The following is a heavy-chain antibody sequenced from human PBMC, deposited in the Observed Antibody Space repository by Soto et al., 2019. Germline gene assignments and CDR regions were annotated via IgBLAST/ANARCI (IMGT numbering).Heavy chain of an antibody. D-gene: IGHD5-12*01. J-gene: IGHJ6*02. CDR1: GYTFTSYG. Sequence: ASVKVSCKASGYTFTSYGNSWVRQAPGQGLEWMGWISAYNGNTNYAQKLQGRVTMTTDTSTSTAYMELRSLRSDDTAVYYCARDVEMATISVYYYGMDVWGQGTTVTVSS. CDR3: ARDVEMATISVYYYGMDV. CDR2: ISAYNGNT. V-gene: IGHV1-18*01.